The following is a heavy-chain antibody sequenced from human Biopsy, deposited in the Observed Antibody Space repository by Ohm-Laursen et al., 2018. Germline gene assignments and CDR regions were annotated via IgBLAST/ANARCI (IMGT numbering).Heavy chain of an antibody. J-gene: IGHJ5*02. V-gene: IGHV1-8*01. CDR2: MIPSSGKT. D-gene: IGHD6-6*01. CDR1: GYSFSTYD. CDR3: ARGYSRRVSIFEASIYWFNT. Sequence: ASVKVSCKASGYSFSTYDVNWVRQARGQGLEWMGWMIPSSGKTGYAQRFQGRVTLTMNTSISTAYMELSGLRSEDTAVYFCARGYSRRVSIFEASIYWFNTWGQGTLVTVSS.